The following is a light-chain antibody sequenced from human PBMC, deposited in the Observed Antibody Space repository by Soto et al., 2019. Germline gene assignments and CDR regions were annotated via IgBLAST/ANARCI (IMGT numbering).Light chain of an antibody. V-gene: IGKV3-15*01. CDR2: GAS. Sequence: ETVMTQSPATLSVSPGGRATLSCRASQSISDTLAWYQQKPGQAPRLLIHGASTRATGFPARFSGSGSGTDFTLTISSLQSEDFAVYYCQQYNNWPWTFGLGTKVEIK. J-gene: IGKJ1*01. CDR1: QSISDT. CDR3: QQYNNWPWT.